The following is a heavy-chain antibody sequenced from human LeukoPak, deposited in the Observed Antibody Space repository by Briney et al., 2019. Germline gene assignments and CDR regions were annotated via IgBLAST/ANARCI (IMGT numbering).Heavy chain of an antibody. Sequence: SETLSLTCTVSGGSISSYYWSWIRQPPGKGLEWIGYIYNSGSTNYNTSLKSRLTISVDTSKNQFSLKLSSVTAADTAVYYCARRDSSSWYDYFDYWGQGTLVTVSS. CDR3: ARRDSSSWYDYFDY. D-gene: IGHD6-13*01. V-gene: IGHV4-59*01. CDR1: GGSISSYY. J-gene: IGHJ4*02. CDR2: IYNSGST.